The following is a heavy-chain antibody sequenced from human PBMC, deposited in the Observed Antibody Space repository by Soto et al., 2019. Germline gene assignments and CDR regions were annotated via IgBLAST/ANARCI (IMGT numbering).Heavy chain of an antibody. CDR3: ARGGYYDSSGSRNYHYYGMDA. CDR1: GYTFTSYG. J-gene: IGHJ6*02. V-gene: IGHV1-18*01. CDR2: ISPYDDNT. D-gene: IGHD3-22*01. Sequence: QVQLVQSGTEVKKPGASVKVSCKASGYTFTSYGISWVRQAPGQGLEWMGWISPYDDNTNYAQNRQGRVTMTTDTSTRTAYMELRSLRSDDTAVYYCARGGYYDSSGSRNYHYYGMDAWGQGTTVTVS.